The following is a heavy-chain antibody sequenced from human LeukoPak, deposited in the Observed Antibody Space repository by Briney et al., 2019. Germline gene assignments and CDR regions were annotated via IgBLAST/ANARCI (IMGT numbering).Heavy chain of an antibody. CDR1: GFTFLSYA. CDR2: ISGSGGST. Sequence: GGSLRLSCPASGFTFLSYAMSWVRQGPGKGLEWVSAISGSGGSTYYADSVKGRFTISRDNSKTTLYLQMNSLRAEDTAVYYCATTTMIVVVIEDFQHWGQGTLVTVSS. CDR3: ATTTMIVVVIEDFQH. V-gene: IGHV3-23*01. D-gene: IGHD3-22*01. J-gene: IGHJ1*01.